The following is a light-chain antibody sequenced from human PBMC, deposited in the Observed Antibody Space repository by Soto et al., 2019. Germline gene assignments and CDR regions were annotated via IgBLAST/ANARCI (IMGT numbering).Light chain of an antibody. J-gene: IGKJ4*01. CDR2: DVS. V-gene: IGKV3-20*01. CDR1: QSVRNNY. CDR3: QQYGSTPLT. Sequence: EIVLTQSPGTLSSSPGERATNSCRASQSVRNNYLAWYQQKPGQPPRFLIYDVSTRAAGIPDRFSGSGSGTDFTLTISRLEPEDFAVYYCQQYGSTPLTFGGGTKVDIK.